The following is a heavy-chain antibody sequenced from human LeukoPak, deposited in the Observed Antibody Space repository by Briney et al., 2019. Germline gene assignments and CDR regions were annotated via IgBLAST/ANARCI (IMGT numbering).Heavy chain of an antibody. V-gene: IGHV4-34*01. D-gene: IGHD6-6*01. CDR2: INHSGST. J-gene: IGHJ4*02. CDR1: GGSFSGYY. CDR3: ARGLDRSSDY. Sequence: SETLSLTCAVYGGSFSGYYWSWIRQPPGKGLEWIGEINHSGSTNYNPSLKSRVTMSVDTSKNQFSLKLSSVTAADTAVYYCARGLDRSSDYWGQGTLVTVSS.